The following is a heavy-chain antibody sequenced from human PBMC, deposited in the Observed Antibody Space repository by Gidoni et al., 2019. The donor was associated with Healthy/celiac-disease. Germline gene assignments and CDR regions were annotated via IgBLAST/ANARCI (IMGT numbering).Heavy chain of an antibody. J-gene: IGHJ4*02. CDR3: AKKFRPQGSPAIDY. V-gene: IGHV3-23*01. D-gene: IGHD6-6*01. CDR2: ISGSGGST. Sequence: EVQLLESGGGLVQPGGSLRLSCAASGITFSSYAMSWVRQAPGKGLEWVSAISGSGGSTYYADSVKGRFTISRDNSKNTLYLQMNSLRAEDTAVYYCAKKFRPQGSPAIDYWGQGTLVTVSS. CDR1: GITFSSYA.